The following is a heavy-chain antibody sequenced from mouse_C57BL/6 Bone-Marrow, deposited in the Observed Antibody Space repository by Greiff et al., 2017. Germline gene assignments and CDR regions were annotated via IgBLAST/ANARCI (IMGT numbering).Heavy chain of an antibody. D-gene: IGHD3-2*02. J-gene: IGHJ3*01. CDR2: IWSGGST. CDR1: GFSLTSYG. V-gene: IGHV2-2*01. Sequence: QVQLQQSGPGLVQPSQSLSITCTVSGFSLTSYGVHWVRQSPGKGLEWLGVIWSGGSTDYNAAFISRLSISKDKSKSQVFLKMNSLQADDTAIYYCATDSSGTWFAYWGQGTLVTVSA. CDR3: ATDSSGTWFAY.